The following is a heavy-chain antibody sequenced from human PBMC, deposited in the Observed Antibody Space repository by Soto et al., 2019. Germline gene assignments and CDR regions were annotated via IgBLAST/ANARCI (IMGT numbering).Heavy chain of an antibody. D-gene: IGHD3-10*01. J-gene: IGHJ6*02. V-gene: IGHV3-33*03. Sequence: QVQLVESGGGVVQPGGSLRLSCAASGFAFSGFAMHWVRQAPGKGLQWVAIIWHDGSNEFYEDSVRGRFTISRDNSKNILYLQLNSLRTDDTATYHCTKDPGFRGWNGMHVWGQGTTVIVSS. CDR1: GFAFSGFA. CDR3: TKDPGFRGWNGMHV. CDR2: IWHDGSNE.